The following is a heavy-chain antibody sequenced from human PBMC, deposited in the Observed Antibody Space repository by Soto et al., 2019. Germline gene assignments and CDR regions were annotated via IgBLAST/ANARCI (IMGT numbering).Heavy chain of an antibody. CDR1: GFTFSSYG. CDR2: ISYDGSNT. D-gene: IGHD2-21*02. Sequence: QVQLVESGGGVVQPGRSLRLSCAASGFTFSSYGMHWVRQAPGKGLEWVAVISYDGSNTYYADSVKGRFTISRDNSKNTLYLQMNSLRAEDTAVYYFAKDHVGGDFTNWGQGTLVTVSS. J-gene: IGHJ4*02. V-gene: IGHV3-30*18. CDR3: AKDHVGGDFTN.